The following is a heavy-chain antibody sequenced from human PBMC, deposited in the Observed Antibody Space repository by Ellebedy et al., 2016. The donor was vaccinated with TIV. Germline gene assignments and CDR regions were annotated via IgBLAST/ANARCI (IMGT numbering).Heavy chain of an antibody. CDR2: IYNVELT. CDR3: ARGVVRGVAAFDI. D-gene: IGHD3-10*01. CDR1: GGSISSYS. J-gene: IGHJ3*02. Sequence: MPSETLSLTCTVSGGSISSYSWSWIRQPPGKGLEWIGYIYNVELTNYSPSLKSRTSLSIDTYKKQFSLNLTSVTVADTALYFCARGVVRGVAAFDIWGRGTMVIVSS. V-gene: IGHV4-59*01.